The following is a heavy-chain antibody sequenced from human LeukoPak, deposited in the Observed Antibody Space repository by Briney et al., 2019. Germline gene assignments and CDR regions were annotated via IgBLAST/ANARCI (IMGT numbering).Heavy chain of an antibody. CDR3: AKAALYYYYYYMDV. V-gene: IGHV3-23*01. CDR1: GFTFSSYA. Sequence: GGSLRPSCAASGFTFSSYAMSWVRQAPGKGLEWVSAISGSGGSTYYADSVKGRFTISRDNSKNTLYLQMNSLRAEDTAVYYCAKAALYYYYYYMDVWGKGTTVTVSS. CDR2: ISGSGGST. J-gene: IGHJ6*03.